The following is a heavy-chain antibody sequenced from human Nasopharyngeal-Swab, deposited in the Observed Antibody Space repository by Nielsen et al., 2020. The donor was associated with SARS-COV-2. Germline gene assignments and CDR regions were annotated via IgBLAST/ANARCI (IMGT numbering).Heavy chain of an antibody. V-gene: IGHV3-11*04. Sequence: GESLKISCAASGFTFSDYYMSWIRQAPGKGLEWVSYISSSANTIYYADSVKGRFTISRDNAKNSLYLQMNSLRAEDTAVYYCARAGATTYYFDYWGQGTLVTVSS. CDR1: GFTFSDYY. CDR3: ARAGATTYYFDY. CDR2: ISSSANTI. D-gene: IGHD1-26*01. J-gene: IGHJ4*02.